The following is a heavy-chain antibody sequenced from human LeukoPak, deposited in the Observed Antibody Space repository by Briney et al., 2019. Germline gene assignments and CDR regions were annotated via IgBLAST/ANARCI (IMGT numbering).Heavy chain of an antibody. V-gene: IGHV4-61*02. CDR3: ATWARGGTSGQNPS. D-gene: IGHD2-8*01. J-gene: IGHJ5*02. Sequence: PSQTLSLTCIVSGGSISSETSYWSWIRQPAGKGLEWIGRIYSSGSTNYNPSLKTRVTISVDTSKNQFSLKLNSVTAADTAVYFSATWARGGTSGQNPSWGQGTLVTVSS. CDR1: GGSISSETSY. CDR2: IYSSGST.